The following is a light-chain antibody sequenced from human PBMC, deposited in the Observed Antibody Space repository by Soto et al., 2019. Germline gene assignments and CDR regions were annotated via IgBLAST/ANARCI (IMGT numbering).Light chain of an antibody. CDR1: QTISSW. Sequence: DIQITQSPSTLSGSVGDRVTITCRASQTISSWLAWYQQKPGKAPKLLIYKASTLKSGVPSRFSGSGSATDFTLTTSRLQSADFALYYCQQYNDWPRTFGQGTKVDIK. J-gene: IGKJ1*01. CDR2: KAS. CDR3: QQYNDWPRT. V-gene: IGKV1-5*03.